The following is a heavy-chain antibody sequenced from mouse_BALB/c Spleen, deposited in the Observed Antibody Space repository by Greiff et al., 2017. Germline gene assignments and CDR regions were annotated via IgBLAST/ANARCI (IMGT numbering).Heavy chain of an antibody. Sequence: QVQLQQSGAELARPGASVTLSCKASGSTFTSYWMQWVKQRPGQGLEWIGAIYPGDGDTRYTQKFKGKATLTADKSSSTAYMQLSSLASEDSAVYYCARSGSSLYAMDYWGQGTSVTVAS. CDR2: IYPGDGDT. D-gene: IGHD1-1*01. CDR1: GSTFTSYW. J-gene: IGHJ4*01. V-gene: IGHV1-87*01. CDR3: ARSGSSLYAMDY.